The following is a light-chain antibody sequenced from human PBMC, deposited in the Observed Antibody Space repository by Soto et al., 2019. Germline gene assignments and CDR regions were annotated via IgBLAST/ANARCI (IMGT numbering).Light chain of an antibody. CDR2: GNS. CDR3: QSYDSSLSGNYV. V-gene: IGLV1-40*01. J-gene: IGLJ1*01. Sequence: QSVLTQPPSVSGAPGQRVTISCTGSSSNIGAGYDVHWYQQLPGTAPKLLIYGNSNRPSGVPDRFSGSKSGTSASLAITGLQAEDEADYYCQSYDSSLSGNYVFGTGTKLT. CDR1: SSNIGAGYD.